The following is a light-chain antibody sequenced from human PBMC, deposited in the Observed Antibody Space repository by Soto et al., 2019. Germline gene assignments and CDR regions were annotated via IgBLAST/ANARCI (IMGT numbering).Light chain of an antibody. Sequence: QSVLTQPPSASGTPGQRVTISCSGSSSNIGRNTVNWYQQLPGTAPKLLIYSNNQRPSGVPDRFSASKSGSSASLAISGLQSEDEAEYYCAAWDDSLNGVVFGGGTQLTVL. J-gene: IGLJ2*01. CDR1: SSNIGRNT. CDR3: AAWDDSLNGVV. CDR2: SNN. V-gene: IGLV1-44*01.